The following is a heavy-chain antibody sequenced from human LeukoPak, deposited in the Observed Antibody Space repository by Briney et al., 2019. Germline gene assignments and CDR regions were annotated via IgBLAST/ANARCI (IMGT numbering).Heavy chain of an antibody. CDR2: IYPGDSDT. CDR3: ARQGGYSTSWYNY. D-gene: IGHD6-13*01. Sequence: GESLKISCKGSGYSFTNYWIGWVRQLPGKGLEWMGIIYPGDSDTRYSPSFQGQVTISADKSISTAYLQWSTLKASDTAMYYCARQGGYSTSWYNYWGQGTLVTVSS. V-gene: IGHV5-51*01. CDR1: GYSFTNYW. J-gene: IGHJ4*02.